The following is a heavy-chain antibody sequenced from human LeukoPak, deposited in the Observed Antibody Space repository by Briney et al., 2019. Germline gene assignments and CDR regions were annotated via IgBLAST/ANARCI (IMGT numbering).Heavy chain of an antibody. D-gene: IGHD3-22*01. CDR1: GFTFSSYA. Sequence: QPGGSLRLSCAASGFTFSSYAMIWVRQAPGKGLEGVSTISDSGGSTYYADSVKGRFTISRDNYKNTLYLQMNSLRAEDTAVYYCAKVDYYDSSGNYPNWFDPWGQGTLVAVSS. J-gene: IGHJ5*02. CDR3: AKVDYYDSSGNYPNWFDP. V-gene: IGHV3-23*01. CDR2: ISDSGGST.